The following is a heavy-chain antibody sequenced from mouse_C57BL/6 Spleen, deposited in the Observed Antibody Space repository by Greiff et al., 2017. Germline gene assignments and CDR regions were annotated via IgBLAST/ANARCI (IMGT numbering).Heavy chain of an antibody. J-gene: IGHJ2*01. CDR3: ARRAPGYLGY. D-gene: IGHD3-3*01. CDR2: INPNNGGT. Sequence: EVQLQQSGPELVKPGASVKISCKASGYTFTDYYMNWVKQSHGKSLEWIGDINPNNGGTSYNQKFKGKATLTVDKSSSTAYMELRSLTSEDSAVYYCARRAPGYLGYWGQGTTLTVSS. V-gene: IGHV1-26*01. CDR1: GYTFTDYY.